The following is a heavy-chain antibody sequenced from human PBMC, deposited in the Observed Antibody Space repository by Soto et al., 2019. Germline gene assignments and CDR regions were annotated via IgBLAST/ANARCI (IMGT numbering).Heavy chain of an antibody. D-gene: IGHD3-16*01. CDR1: GLTVSHNY. V-gene: IGHV3-53*01. J-gene: IGHJ6*02. Sequence: EVQLVESGGGLIQPGGSLRLSCVASGLTVSHNYMAWVRQAPEMGLEWVSILYTEGTTYYADSVKGRFTISRHSSKNTLFLQMDSLRAEDTAVYYCVRPRPSGENYGMDVWGQGTTVTVSS. CDR3: VRPRPSGENYGMDV. CDR2: LYTEGTT.